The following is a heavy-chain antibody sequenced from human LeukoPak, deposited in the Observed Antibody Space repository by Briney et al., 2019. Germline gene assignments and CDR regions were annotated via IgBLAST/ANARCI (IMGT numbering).Heavy chain of an antibody. J-gene: IGHJ4*02. Sequence: GGSLRLSCTVSGFTFSDYYMSWVRQAPGKGLEWVSYISSSGSMLHYADSVEGRFTISRDNAKNSLYLQMNSLRAEDTAVYYCARSGYAFDYWGQGALVTVSS. CDR3: ARSGYAFDY. V-gene: IGHV3-11*04. D-gene: IGHD5-12*01. CDR2: ISSSGSML. CDR1: GFTFSDYY.